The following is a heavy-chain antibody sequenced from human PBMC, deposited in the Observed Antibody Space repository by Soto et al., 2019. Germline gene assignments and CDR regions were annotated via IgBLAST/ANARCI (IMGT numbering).Heavy chain of an antibody. D-gene: IGHD5-12*01. CDR2: ISSSSSTI. V-gene: IGHV3-48*02. CDR1: GFTFSSYS. Sequence: EVQLVESGGGLVQPGGSLRLSCAASGFTFSSYSMNWVRQAPGKGLEWVSYISSSSSTIYYADSVKGRFTISRDNAKNSLYLQMNSLRDEDTAVYYCACWSGRDGYNFLFYDPGLFDYWGQGTLVTVSS. J-gene: IGHJ4*02. CDR3: ACWSGRDGYNFLFYDPGLFDY.